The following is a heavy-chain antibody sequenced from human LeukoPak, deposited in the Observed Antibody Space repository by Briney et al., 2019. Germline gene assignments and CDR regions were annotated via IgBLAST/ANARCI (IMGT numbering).Heavy chain of an antibody. J-gene: IGHJ6*02. V-gene: IGHV3-23*01. D-gene: IGHD1-26*01. CDR3: AKDSGSYFYYYYYGMDV. Sequence: GGSLRLSCAAPGFTFSSYAMSWVRQAPGKGLEWVSAISGSGGSTYYADSVKGRFTISRDNSKNTLYLQMNSLRAEDTAVYYCAKDSGSYFYYYYYGMDVWGQGTTVTVSS. CDR2: ISGSGGST. CDR1: GFTFSSYA.